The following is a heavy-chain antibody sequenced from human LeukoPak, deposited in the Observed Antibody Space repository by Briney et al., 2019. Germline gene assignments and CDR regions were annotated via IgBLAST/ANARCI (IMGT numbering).Heavy chain of an antibody. D-gene: IGHD2-2*01. J-gene: IGHJ4*02. CDR2: IYYSGST. CDR3: ARAGYCSSTSCYYFDY. Sequence: SETLSLTCTVSGGSISSSSYYWGWIRQPPGKGLEWIGSIYYSGSTYYNPSLKSRVTISVDKSKNQFSLKLSSVTAADTAVYYCARAGYCSSTSCYYFDYWGQGTLVTVSS. V-gene: IGHV4-39*07. CDR1: GGSISSSSYY.